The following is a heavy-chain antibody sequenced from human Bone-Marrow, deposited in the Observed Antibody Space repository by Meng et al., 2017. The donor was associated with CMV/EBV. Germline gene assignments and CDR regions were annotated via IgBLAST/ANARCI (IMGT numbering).Heavy chain of an antibody. CDR2: IGTGGDT. J-gene: IGHJ6*02. V-gene: IGHV3-47*01. Sequence: GESLKISCAASGFAFSSYALHWVRRAPGKGLEWVSAIGTGGDTYYADSVMGRFNISRDNAKNSLYLQMNSLRAEDTALYHCARSREADYDISTGDYYYYGMDVWGQGTTVTVSS. CDR3: ARSREADYDISTGDYYYYGMDV. CDR1: GFAFSSYA. D-gene: IGHD3-9*01.